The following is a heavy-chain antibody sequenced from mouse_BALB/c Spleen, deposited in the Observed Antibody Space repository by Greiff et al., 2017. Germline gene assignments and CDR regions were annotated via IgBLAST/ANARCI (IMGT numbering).Heavy chain of an antibody. CDR3: ARDPIYYCYDEDDY. V-gene: IGHV1S81*02. CDR2: INPSNGRT. D-gene: IGHD2-2*01. Sequence: QVQLQQPGAELVKPGASVKLSCKASGYTFTSYWMHWVKQRPGQGLEWIGEINPSNGRTNYNEKFKSKATLTVDKSSSTAYMQLSSLTSEDSAVFYCARDPIYYCYDEDDYWGQGTTLTVSS. J-gene: IGHJ2*01. CDR1: GYTFTSYW.